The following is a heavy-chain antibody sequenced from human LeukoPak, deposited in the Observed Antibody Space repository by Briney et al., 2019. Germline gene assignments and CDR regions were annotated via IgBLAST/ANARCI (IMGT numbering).Heavy chain of an antibody. J-gene: IGHJ4*02. D-gene: IGHD3-22*01. CDR2: IYSGGST. Sequence: GGSLRLSCAASGFTVSSNYMSCVRQAPGNGLEWVSVIYSGGSTYYADSVKGRFTISRDNSKNTLYLQMNSLRAEDTAVYYCARDLYDSSGELFDYWGQGTLVTVSS. CDR1: GFTVSSNY. V-gene: IGHV3-66*01. CDR3: ARDLYDSSGELFDY.